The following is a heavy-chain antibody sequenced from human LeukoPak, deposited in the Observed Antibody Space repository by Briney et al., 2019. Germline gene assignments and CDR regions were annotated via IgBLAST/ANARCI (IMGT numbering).Heavy chain of an antibody. CDR2: ISSSSSYI. CDR1: GFTFSSYS. V-gene: IGHV3-21*01. Sequence: GGSLRLSCAASGFTFSSYSMNWVRQAPGKGLEWVSSISSSSSYIYYADSVRGRFTISRDNAKNSLYLQMNSLRAEDTAVYYCARVPLGEYSSGWPLDYWGQGTLVTVSS. J-gene: IGHJ4*02. CDR3: ARVPLGEYSSGWPLDY. D-gene: IGHD6-19*01.